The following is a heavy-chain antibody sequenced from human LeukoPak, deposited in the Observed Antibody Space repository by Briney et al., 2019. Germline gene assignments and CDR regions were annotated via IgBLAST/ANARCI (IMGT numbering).Heavy chain of an antibody. Sequence: GGSLRLSCAASGLTFYDYAMHWVRQAPGKGLEWVSGITWNSGSIAYADSVKGRFTISRDNAKNSLHLQVNSLRSEDTALYYCAAGAGITRYWGQGTLVTVSS. CDR2: ITWNSGSI. D-gene: IGHD3-10*01. J-gene: IGHJ4*02. CDR3: AAGAGITRY. V-gene: IGHV3-9*01. CDR1: GLTFYDYA.